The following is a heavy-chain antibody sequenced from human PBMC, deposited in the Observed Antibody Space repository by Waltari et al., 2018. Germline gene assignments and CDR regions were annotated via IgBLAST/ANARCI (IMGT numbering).Heavy chain of an antibody. CDR3: ARDYKPATFDY. CDR2: ISRSSSTI. Sequence: EVQLVESGGGLVQPGGSLRLSCAASGFTFSSYSMNWVRQAPGKGLEWVSYISRSSSTIYYADSVKGRFTISRDNAKNSLYLQMNSLRAEDTAVYYCARDYKPATFDYWGQGTLVTVSS. CDR1: GFTFSSYS. D-gene: IGHD3-10*01. V-gene: IGHV3-48*04. J-gene: IGHJ4*02.